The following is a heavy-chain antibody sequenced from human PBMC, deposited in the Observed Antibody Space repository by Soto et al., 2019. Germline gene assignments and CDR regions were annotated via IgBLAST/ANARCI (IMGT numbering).Heavy chain of an antibody. CDR3: ARGKSGWLTFDY. Sequence: EVRLVETGGGLIQPGGSLRLSCAASGFTVSDTYMNWVRQAPGKGLEWVSVIYSGSATYYADPVKGRFTISRDNSKNTVFLQMSCLRVDDTAVYSCARGKSGWLTFDYWGQGIRVTVSS. J-gene: IGHJ4*02. CDR1: GFTVSDTY. CDR2: IYSGSAT. D-gene: IGHD6-19*01. V-gene: IGHV3-53*02.